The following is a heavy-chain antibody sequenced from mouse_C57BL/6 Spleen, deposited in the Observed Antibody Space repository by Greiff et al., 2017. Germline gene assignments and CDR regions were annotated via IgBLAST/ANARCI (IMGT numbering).Heavy chain of an antibody. J-gene: IGHJ2*01. V-gene: IGHV1-80*01. D-gene: IGHD1-1*01. CDR2: IYPGDGDT. CDR1: GYAFSSYW. CDR3: ARGGGSNYFDY. Sequence: QVQLQQSGAELVKPGASVKISCKASGYAFSSYWMNWVKQRPGKGLEWIGQIYPGDGDTNYNGKFKGKATLTADKSSSTAYLQLSSLTSEVSAVYFCARGGGSNYFDYWGQGTTLTVSS.